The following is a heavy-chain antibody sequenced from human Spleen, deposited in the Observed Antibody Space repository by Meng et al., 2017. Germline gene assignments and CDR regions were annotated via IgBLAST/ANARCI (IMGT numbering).Heavy chain of an antibody. Sequence: QVQLQESGPGLVKPSETLSLTCTVSGGSVSGYYWTWMRQPPGKGLEWIGYVYHRGSINYNPSLKRRVTISVDTSKNQFSLKLNSVTPEDTAVYYCARQEGAFDYWGQGTLVTVSS. V-gene: IGHV4-59*02. CDR2: VYHRGSI. D-gene: IGHD3-16*01. CDR1: GGSVSGYY. J-gene: IGHJ4*02. CDR3: ARQEGAFDY.